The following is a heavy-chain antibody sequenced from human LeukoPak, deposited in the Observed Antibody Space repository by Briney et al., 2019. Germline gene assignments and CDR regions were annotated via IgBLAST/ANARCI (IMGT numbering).Heavy chain of an antibody. CDR2: ISSSSSTI. Sequence: GGSLRLSCAASGFTFSSYSMNWVRQAPGKGLEWVSYISSSSSTIYYADSVKGRFTISRDNAKNSLYLQMNSLRAEDTAVYYCARVVGVIVGATSNWFDPWGQGTLVTVSS. CDR1: GFTFSSYS. J-gene: IGHJ5*02. D-gene: IGHD1-26*01. CDR3: ARVVGVIVGATSNWFDP. V-gene: IGHV3-48*04.